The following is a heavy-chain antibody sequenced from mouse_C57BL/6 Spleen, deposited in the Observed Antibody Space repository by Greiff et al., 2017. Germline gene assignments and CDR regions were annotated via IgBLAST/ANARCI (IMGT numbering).Heavy chain of an antibody. Sequence: QVQLQQSGAELVKPGASVKISCKASGYTFTTYCMNWMKQSPGKGLAWIGQFHPSYGDTKYNQKFKGKATLTVDKSSSTVYLQLSSLTSDDSAVYYCARSTVYFYYFDYWGQGTTLTVSS. D-gene: IGHD2-1*01. CDR2: FHPSYGDT. J-gene: IGHJ2*01. CDR3: ARSTVYFYYFDY. CDR1: GYTFTTYC. V-gene: IGHV1-47*01.